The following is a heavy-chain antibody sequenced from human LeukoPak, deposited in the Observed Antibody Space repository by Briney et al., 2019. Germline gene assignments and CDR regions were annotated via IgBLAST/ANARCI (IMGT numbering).Heavy chain of an antibody. CDR2: ISSSSSYI. CDR1: GFTFSSYS. D-gene: IGHD3-10*01. CDR3: ARDTTYGSGTYSFDY. J-gene: IGHJ4*02. Sequence: GGSLRLSCAASGFTFSSYSMNWVRQAPGKGLEWVSSISSSSSYIYYTDSVKGRFTISRDNAKNSLYLQMNSLRAEDTAVYYCARDTTYGSGTYSFDYWGQGTLVTVSS. V-gene: IGHV3-21*01.